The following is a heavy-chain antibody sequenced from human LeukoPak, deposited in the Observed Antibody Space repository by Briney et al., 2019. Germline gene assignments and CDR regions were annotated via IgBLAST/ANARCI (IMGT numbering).Heavy chain of an antibody. J-gene: IGHJ3*02. CDR1: GYTFTNYA. D-gene: IGHD2-15*01. V-gene: IGHV1-3*01. CDR3: ARDHDIVVVVAATIDAFDI. Sequence: ASVEVSCKASGYTFTNYALHWVRQAPGQGLECMGWINGGNGYTRHLQKFQDRVTITQDTSANTAYLELSGLRSEDTAVYYCARDHDIVVVVAATIDAFDIWGQGTMVTVSS. CDR2: INGGNGYT.